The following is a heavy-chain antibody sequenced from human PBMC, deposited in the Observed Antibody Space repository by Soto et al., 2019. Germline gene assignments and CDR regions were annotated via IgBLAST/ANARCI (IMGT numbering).Heavy chain of an antibody. V-gene: IGHV4-39*01. D-gene: IGHD6-6*01. Sequence: QLQLQESGPGLVKPSETLSLTCTVSGGSISSSSYYWGWIRQPPGKGLEWIGSIYYSGSTYYNPYLKSRVTISVDTSKNQCSLKLSSVTAADTAVYYCARHVYSSSSFYYYYGMDVWGQGTTVTVSS. CDR1: GGSISSSSYY. J-gene: IGHJ6*02. CDR3: ARHVYSSSSFYYYYGMDV. CDR2: IYYSGST.